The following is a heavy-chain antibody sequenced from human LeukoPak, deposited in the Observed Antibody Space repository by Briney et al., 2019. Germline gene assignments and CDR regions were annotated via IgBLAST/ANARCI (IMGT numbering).Heavy chain of an antibody. CDR2: INPSGGST. J-gene: IGHJ4*02. Sequence: ASVKVSCKASGYTFTSYYMHWVRQAPGRGLEWMGIINPSGGSTSYAQKFQGRVTMTRDTSTSTVYMELSSLRSEDTAVYYCARCMAAGMTFDYWGQGTLVTVSS. D-gene: IGHD6-13*01. V-gene: IGHV1-46*01. CDR3: ARCMAAGMTFDY. CDR1: GYTFTSYY.